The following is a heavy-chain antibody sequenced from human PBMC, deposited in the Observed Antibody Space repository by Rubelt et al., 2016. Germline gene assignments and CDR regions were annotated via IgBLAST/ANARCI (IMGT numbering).Heavy chain of an antibody. D-gene: IGHD3-3*01. CDR1: GYTFTSYG. V-gene: IGHV1-18*01. J-gene: IGHJ5*02. Sequence: QVQLVQSGAEVKKPGASVKVSCKASGYTFTSYGISWVRQAPGQGLEWMGWISAYNGNPNYAQKLQGRGTMTTDTSTSTAYMELRSLRSDDTAVYYCARSPRYDFEDNWFDPWGQGTLVTVSS. CDR3: ARSPRYDFEDNWFDP. CDR2: ISAYNGNP.